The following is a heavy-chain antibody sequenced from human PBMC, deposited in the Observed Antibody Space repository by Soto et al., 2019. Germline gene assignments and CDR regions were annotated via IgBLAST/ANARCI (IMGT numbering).Heavy chain of an antibody. Sequence: QVQLVQSGAEVKKPGSSVKVSCKASGGTFSSNAISWVRQAPGQGLEWMGGIIPIYASPNYAQTFQARVTVSADKATSTAYLELRRRKFADSAMYYCAVTVTGSRSPLAHWGRGTLVIVSS. D-gene: IGHD3-9*01. J-gene: IGHJ4*02. CDR2: IIPIYASP. V-gene: IGHV1-69*06. CDR1: GGTFSSNA. CDR3: AVTVTGSRSPLAH.